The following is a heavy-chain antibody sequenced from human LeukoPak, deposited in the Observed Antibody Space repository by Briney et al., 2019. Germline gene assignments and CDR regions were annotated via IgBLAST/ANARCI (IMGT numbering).Heavy chain of an antibody. CDR3: ARGYSSGYRIDY. V-gene: IGHV3-74*01. D-gene: IGHD5-18*01. CDR1: GFTFSSYW. J-gene: IGHJ4*02. Sequence: GGSLRLSCAASGFTFSSYWMHRVRQAPGKGLVWVSRINSDGSTTSYADSVKGRFTISRDNAKKTLYLQMNSLRAEDTAIYYCARGYSSGYRIDYWGQGTLVTVSS. CDR2: INSDGSTT.